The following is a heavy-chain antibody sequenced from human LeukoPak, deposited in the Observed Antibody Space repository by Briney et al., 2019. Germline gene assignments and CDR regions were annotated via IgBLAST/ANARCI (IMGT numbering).Heavy chain of an antibody. CDR2: IYWNDDK. J-gene: IGHJ4*02. CDR1: GFSLSTSGVG. Sequence: SGPTLVKPTQTLTLTCTFSGFSLSTSGVGVGWIRQPPGKALEWLALIYWNDDKRYSPSLKSRLTITKDTSKNQVVLTMTNMDPVDTATHYCAHLWGFGQAERGDIHFDYWGQGTLVTVSS. D-gene: IGHD3-10*01. CDR3: AHLWGFGQAERGDIHFDY. V-gene: IGHV2-5*01.